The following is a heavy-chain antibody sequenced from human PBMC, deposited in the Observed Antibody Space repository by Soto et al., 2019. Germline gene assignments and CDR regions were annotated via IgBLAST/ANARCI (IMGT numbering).Heavy chain of an antibody. J-gene: IGHJ4*02. CDR3: ARETGTTSYFDY. Sequence: QVQLVESGGGVVQPGRSLRLSCAASGFTFSSYGMHWVRQAPGKGLEWVAVIWYDGSNKYYADSVKGRFTISRDNSKNTLYLQMNSLRAEDTAVYYCARETGTTSYFDYWGQGTLVTVSS. CDR2: IWYDGSNK. D-gene: IGHD1-1*01. V-gene: IGHV3-33*01. CDR1: GFTFSSYG.